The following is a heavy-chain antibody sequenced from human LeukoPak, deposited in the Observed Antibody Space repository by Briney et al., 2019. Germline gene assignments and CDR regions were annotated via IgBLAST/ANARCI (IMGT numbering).Heavy chain of an antibody. D-gene: IGHD6-13*01. CDR3: AREIHSSSWYYFDY. CDR2: INPNSGGT. CDR1: GYTFTGYY. V-gene: IGHV1-2*06. Sequence: GASVKVSCKASGYTFTGYYMHWVRQAPGQGLEWMGRINPNSGGTNYAQKFQGRVTMTTDTSTSTAYMELRSLRSDDTAVYYCAREIHSSSWYYFDYWGQGTLVTVSS. J-gene: IGHJ4*02.